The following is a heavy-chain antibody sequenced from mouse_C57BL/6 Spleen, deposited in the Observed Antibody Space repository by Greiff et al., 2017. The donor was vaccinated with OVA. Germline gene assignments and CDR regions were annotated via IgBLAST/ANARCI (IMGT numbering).Heavy chain of an antibody. Sequence: VQLQQPGAELVKPGASVKLSCKASGYTFTSYWMHWVKQRPGQGLEWIGMIHPNSGSTNYNEKFKSKATLTVDKSSSTAYMQLSSLTSEDSAVYYCASHYYGSSPHWYFDVWGTGTTVTVSS. J-gene: IGHJ1*03. V-gene: IGHV1-64*01. CDR3: ASHYYGSSPHWYFDV. D-gene: IGHD1-1*01. CDR2: IHPNSGST. CDR1: GYTFTSYW.